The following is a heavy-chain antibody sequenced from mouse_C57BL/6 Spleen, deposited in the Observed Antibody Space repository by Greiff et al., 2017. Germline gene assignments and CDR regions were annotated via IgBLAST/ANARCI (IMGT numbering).Heavy chain of an antibody. Sequence: VQLQQSGAELVKPGASVKISCKASGYAFSSYWMNWVKQRPGKGLEWIGQIYPGDGDTNYNGKLKGKATLTADKSSSTAYMQLSSLTSEDSAVYFCSRRRCNFYFDYWGQGTSLTVSS. CDR3: SRRRCNFYFDY. D-gene: IGHD2-1*01. J-gene: IGHJ2*02. CDR2: IYPGDGDT. V-gene: IGHV1-80*01. CDR1: GYAFSSYW.